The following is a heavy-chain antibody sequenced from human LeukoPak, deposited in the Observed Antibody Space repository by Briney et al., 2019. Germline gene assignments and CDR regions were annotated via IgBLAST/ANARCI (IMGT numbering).Heavy chain of an antibody. CDR1: GFTFSSYW. D-gene: IGHD4-17*01. Sequence: GGSLRLSCAASGFTFSSYWMSWVRQAPGKGLGWVANIKQDGSEKYYVDSVKGRFTIPRDNAKNSLYLQMNSLRAEDTAVYYCARVEGYGDYDYWGQGTLVTVSS. CDR2: IKQDGSEK. CDR3: ARVEGYGDYDY. J-gene: IGHJ4*02. V-gene: IGHV3-7*03.